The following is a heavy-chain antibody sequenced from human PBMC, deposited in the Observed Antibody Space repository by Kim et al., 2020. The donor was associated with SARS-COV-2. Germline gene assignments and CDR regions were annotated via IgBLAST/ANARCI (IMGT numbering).Heavy chain of an antibody. V-gene: IGHV3-30*02. CDR3: AKDWATFGELFPTHY. Sequence: DSVKGRFPISRDNSKNTLYLQMNSLRAEDTAVYYCAKDWATFGELFPTHYWGQGTLVTVSS. D-gene: IGHD3-10*01. J-gene: IGHJ4*02.